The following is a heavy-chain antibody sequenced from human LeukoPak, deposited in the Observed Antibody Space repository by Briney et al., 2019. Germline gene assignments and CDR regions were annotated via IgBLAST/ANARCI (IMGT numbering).Heavy chain of an antibody. D-gene: IGHD2-15*01. V-gene: IGHV1-2*04. CDR1: GYTFTGYY. J-gene: IGHJ4*02. CDR3: ARDMDCSGGSCLDF. Sequence: ASVKVSCKASGYTFTGYYMHWVRQAPGQGLEWMGWINPNSGGTNYAQKFQGWVTMTRDTSISTAYMELSRLRSDDMAVYYCARDMDCSGGSCLDFWGQGTLVTVSS. CDR2: INPNSGGT.